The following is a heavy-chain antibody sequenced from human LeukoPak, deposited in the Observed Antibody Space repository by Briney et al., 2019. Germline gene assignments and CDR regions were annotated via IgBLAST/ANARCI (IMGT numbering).Heavy chain of an antibody. CDR1: GFTFSSYS. CDR2: ISSSSSYI. Sequence: GGSLRLSCAASGFTFSSYSMNWVRQAPGKGLEWVSSISSSSSYIYYADSVKGRFTISRDNAKNSLYLQMNSLRAEDTAVYYCARAPEMATTHYYYYYGMDVWGQGTTVTVSS. CDR3: ARAPEMATTHYYYYYGMDV. V-gene: IGHV3-21*01. J-gene: IGHJ6*02. D-gene: IGHD5-12*01.